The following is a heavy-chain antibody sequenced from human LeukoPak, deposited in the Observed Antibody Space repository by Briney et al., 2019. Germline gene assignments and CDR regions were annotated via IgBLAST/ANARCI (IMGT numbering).Heavy chain of an antibody. V-gene: IGHV4-59*12. CDR1: GGSISSYY. D-gene: IGHD5-12*01. J-gene: IGHJ3*01. CDR2: IFYSGST. Sequence: SETLSLTCTVSGGSISSYYWSWIRQPPGKALEWIGNIFYSGSTYYSPSLKSRVTILLDTSRNQFSLKLNSVTAADTAVYYCAKSYSGYIDAFDVWGQGTMVTVSS. CDR3: AKSYSGYIDAFDV.